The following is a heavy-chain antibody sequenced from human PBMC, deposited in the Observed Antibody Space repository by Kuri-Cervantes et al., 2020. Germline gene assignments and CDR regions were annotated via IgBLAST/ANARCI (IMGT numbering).Heavy chain of an antibody. CDR3: ARYFSDKYCSGGSCLWFDP. J-gene: IGHJ5*02. CDR2: IYYSGST. Sequence: LRLSCTVSGGSISSSSYYWSWIRQHPGKGLEWIGYIYYSGSTYYNPSLKSRVTISVDTSKNQFSLKLSSVTAADTAVYYCARYFSDKYCSGGSCLWFDPWGQGTLVTVSS. CDR1: GGSISSSSYY. V-gene: IGHV4-31*03. D-gene: IGHD2-15*01.